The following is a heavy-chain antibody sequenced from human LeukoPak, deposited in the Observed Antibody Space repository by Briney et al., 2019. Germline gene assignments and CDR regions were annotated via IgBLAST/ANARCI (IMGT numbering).Heavy chain of an antibody. CDR1: GYSISSGYY. J-gene: IGHJ5*02. CDR2: IYHSGST. Sequence: SETLSLTCTVSGYSISSGYYWGWIRQPPGKGLEWIGSIYHSGSTYYNPSLKSRVTISVDTSKNQFSLKLSSVTAADTAVYCCARSVYCSGGSCSPGGRWFDPWGQGTLVTVSS. D-gene: IGHD2-15*01. CDR3: ARSVYCSGGSCSPGGRWFDP. V-gene: IGHV4-38-2*02.